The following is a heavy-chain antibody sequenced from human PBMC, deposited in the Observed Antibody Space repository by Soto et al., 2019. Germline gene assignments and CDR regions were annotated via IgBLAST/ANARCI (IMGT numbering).Heavy chain of an antibody. J-gene: IGHJ4*02. CDR1: GGTFSSYA. CDR3: ASDEPSAYCTHGVCYFPGTFDY. Sequence: QVQLVQSGAEVKKPGSSVKVSCKASGGTFSSYAISWVRQAPGQGLEWMGGIIPIFGTANYAQKFQGRVTITADESTSTAYLQLTSLRSEDTAVYYCASDEPSAYCTHGVCYFPGTFDYWRRGTLVSVAA. V-gene: IGHV1-69*01. D-gene: IGHD2-8*01. CDR2: IIPIFGTA.